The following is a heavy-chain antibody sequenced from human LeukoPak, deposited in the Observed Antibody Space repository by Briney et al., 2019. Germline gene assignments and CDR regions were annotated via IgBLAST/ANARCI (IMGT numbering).Heavy chain of an antibody. CDR1: GFTFSDYW. CDR3: ARDSGVSTPLNH. CDR2: ITHGGDSA. J-gene: IGHJ4*02. V-gene: IGHV3-74*03. D-gene: IGHD2/OR15-2a*01. Sequence: GGSLRLSCQASGFTFSDYWIHWVRQAPGKGLVWVSRITHGGDSAEYAGSVEGRFTTSRDNAKNTVYLQLNSLRAEDTAVDYCARDSGVSTPLNHWGQGALVTVSS.